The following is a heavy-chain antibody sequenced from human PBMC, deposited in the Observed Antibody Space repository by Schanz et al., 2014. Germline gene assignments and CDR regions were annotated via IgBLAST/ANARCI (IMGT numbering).Heavy chain of an antibody. D-gene: IGHD1-1*01. CDR1: GFTFGGYA. J-gene: IGHJ4*02. Sequence: VQLLESGGGVVQPGRSLRLSCAVSGFTFGGYALHWVRQAPGKGLEWVSSISSSSMYIYQADSMRGRFTISRDNAKNSLYLQMNGLRAEDTAVFYCARDGAELYYFDDWGQGTLVTVSS. CDR3: ARDGAELYYFDD. CDR2: ISSSSMYI. V-gene: IGHV3-21*02.